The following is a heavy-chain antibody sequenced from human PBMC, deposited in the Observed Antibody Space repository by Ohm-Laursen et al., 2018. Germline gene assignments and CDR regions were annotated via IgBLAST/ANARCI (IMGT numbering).Heavy chain of an antibody. CDR2: IYTSGST. J-gene: IGHJ5*02. CDR1: GGSISSYY. V-gene: IGHV4-4*07. CDR3: ARGGVPGDSSGPNWFDP. Sequence: SDTLSLTCTVSGGSISSYYWSWIRQPAGKGLEWIGRIYTSGSTNYNPSLKSRVTMSVDTSKNQFSLKLSSVTAADTAVYYCARGGVPGDSSGPNWFDPWGQGTLVTVSS. D-gene: IGHD3-22*01.